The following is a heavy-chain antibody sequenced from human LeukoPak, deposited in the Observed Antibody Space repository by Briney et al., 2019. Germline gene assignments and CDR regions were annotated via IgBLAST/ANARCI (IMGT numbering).Heavy chain of an antibody. V-gene: IGHV4-4*07. J-gene: IGHJ5*02. CDR2: IYTSGST. CDR1: GGSISSYY. CDR3: ARDLGQYYDTSDNWFDP. D-gene: IGHD3-22*01. Sequence: SETLSLTCTVSGGSISSYYWSWIRQPAGKGLEWIGRIYTSGSTNYNPSLKSRVIMSVDTSKNQFSLKLSSVTAADTAVYYCARDLGQYYDTSDNWFDPWGQGTLVTVSS.